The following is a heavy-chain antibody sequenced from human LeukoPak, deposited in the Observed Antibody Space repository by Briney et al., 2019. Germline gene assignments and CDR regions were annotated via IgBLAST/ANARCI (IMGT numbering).Heavy chain of an antibody. J-gene: IGHJ3*02. CDR2: IYYSGST. V-gene: IGHV4-59*01. CDR1: GGSISSYY. Sequence: SETLSLTCTVSGGSISSYYWSWIRQPPGKGLEWIGYIYYSGSTNYNPSLKSRVTISVDTSKNQFSLKLGSVTAADTAVYYCARDSGSYRAFDIWGQGTMVTVSS. CDR3: ARDSGSYRAFDI. D-gene: IGHD1-26*01.